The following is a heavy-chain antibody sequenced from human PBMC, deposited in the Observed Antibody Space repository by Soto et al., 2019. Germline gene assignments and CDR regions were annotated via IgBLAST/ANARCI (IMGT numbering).Heavy chain of an antibody. CDR2: DSGNNGAS. CDR1: GYTSADFG. V-gene: IGHV1-18*04. J-gene: IGHJ5*01. CDR3: VRDQKYFRVNGNWFDS. Sequence: QVQLMQSGTEVKKPVASVTVSCKASGYTSADFGISWVRHAPGQGIEWRGWDSGNNGASNPAQKVQGRITMTLDTSTGVSDMALSSLRSDDTATYYCVRDQKYFRVNGNWFDSWGQGTLVSVSS. D-gene: IGHD2-2*01.